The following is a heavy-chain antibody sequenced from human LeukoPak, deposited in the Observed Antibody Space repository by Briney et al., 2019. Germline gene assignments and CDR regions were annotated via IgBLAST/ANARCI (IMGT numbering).Heavy chain of an antibody. Sequence: GRSLRLSCAASGFTFSSHGMHWVRQAPGKGLEWVAVISYDGSNKYYADSVKGRFTISRDNSKNTPYLQMDSLRAEDTAVYYCAKDGAGFFDYWGQGTLVTVSS. CDR2: ISYDGSNK. D-gene: IGHD3-16*01. J-gene: IGHJ4*02. V-gene: IGHV3-30*18. CDR1: GFTFSSHG. CDR3: AKDGAGFFDY.